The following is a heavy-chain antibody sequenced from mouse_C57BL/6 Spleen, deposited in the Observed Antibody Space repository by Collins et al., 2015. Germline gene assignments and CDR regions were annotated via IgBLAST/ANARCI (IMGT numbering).Heavy chain of an antibody. J-gene: IGHJ2*01. D-gene: IGHD2-14*01. V-gene: IGHV1-82*01. Sequence: QVQLQQSGPELVKPGASVKISCKASGYAFSSSWMNWVKQRPGQGLEWIGRIYPGDGDTNYNGKFKGKATLTADKSSSTAYMQLSSLTSVDSAVYFCARGNYYRYDYWGQGTTLT. CDR2: IYPGDGDT. CDR1: GYAFSSSW. CDR3: ARGNYYRYDY.